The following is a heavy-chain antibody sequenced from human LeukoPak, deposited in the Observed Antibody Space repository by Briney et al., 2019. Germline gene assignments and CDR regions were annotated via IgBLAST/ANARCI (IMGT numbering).Heavy chain of an antibody. J-gene: IGHJ4*02. D-gene: IGHD6-13*01. CDR1: VFTFSSYW. V-gene: IGHV3-7*05. CDR2: IKQDGSEK. CDR3: AKRGPYTNSWYYFDY. Sequence: PGGSLRLSCAASVFTFSSYWMSGVRQAPGKGLEWVANIKQDGSEKYYVDSVKGRFTISRDNAKNSLYLQMNSLRAEDTAIYYCAKRGPYTNSWYYFDYWGQRTLVTVSS.